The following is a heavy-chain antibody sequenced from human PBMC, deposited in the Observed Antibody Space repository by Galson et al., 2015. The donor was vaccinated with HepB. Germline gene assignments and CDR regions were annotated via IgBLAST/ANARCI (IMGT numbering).Heavy chain of an antibody. V-gene: IGHV1-69*08. CDR3: ATDRLGYSYGYGGFDY. Sequence: SVKVSCKASGDTFSGYTPSWVRQAPGQGLEWMGRIIPILVKADYAPKSQGRVTITADKSTSTAYMELTSLRSEDTAVYYCATDRLGYSYGYGGFDYWGQGTLVTVSS. CDR2: IIPILVKA. CDR1: GDTFSGYT. J-gene: IGHJ4*02. D-gene: IGHD5-18*01.